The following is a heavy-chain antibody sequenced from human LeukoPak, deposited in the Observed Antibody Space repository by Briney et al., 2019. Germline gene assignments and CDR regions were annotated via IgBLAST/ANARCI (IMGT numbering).Heavy chain of an antibody. V-gene: IGHV3-23*01. CDR3: AKGGSYAPLDY. CDR1: GFTFSSYA. CDR2: ISTSGGDT. J-gene: IGHJ4*02. Sequence: PGGSLRLSCVASGFTFSSYAMTWVRQAPGKGLEWVSAISTSGGDTIYTDSVKDRFTISRDNSKNTLYLQMNSLRAEDTAIYYCAKGGSYAPLDYWGQGTLVTVSS. D-gene: IGHD1-26*01.